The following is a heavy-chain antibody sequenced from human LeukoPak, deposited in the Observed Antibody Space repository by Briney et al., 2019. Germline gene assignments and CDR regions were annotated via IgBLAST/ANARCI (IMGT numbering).Heavy chain of an antibody. CDR3: AQGGYYDSSGLRSLYFQH. J-gene: IGHJ1*01. CDR2: ISYDGSNK. CDR1: GFTFSSYG. V-gene: IGHV3-30*18. D-gene: IGHD3-22*01. Sequence: GGSLRLSCAASGFTFSSYGMHWVRQAPGKGLEWVAVISYDGSNKYYADSVKGRFTISRDNSKNTLYLQMNSLRAEDTAVYYCAQGGYYDSSGLRSLYFQHWGQGTLVTVSS.